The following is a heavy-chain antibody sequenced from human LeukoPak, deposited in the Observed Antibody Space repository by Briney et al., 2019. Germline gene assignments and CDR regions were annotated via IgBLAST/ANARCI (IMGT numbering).Heavy chain of an antibody. D-gene: IGHD5-12*01. V-gene: IGHV3-30-3*01. CDR3: ARDNVVATIYDAFDI. CDR2: ISYDGSNK. CDR1: GFTFSSYA. Sequence: GGSLRLSCAASGFTFSSYAMHWVRQAPGKGLEWVAVISYDGSNKYYADSVKGRFTISRDNSKNTLYLQMNSLRAEDTAVYYCARDNVVATIYDAFDIWGQGTMVTVSS. J-gene: IGHJ3*02.